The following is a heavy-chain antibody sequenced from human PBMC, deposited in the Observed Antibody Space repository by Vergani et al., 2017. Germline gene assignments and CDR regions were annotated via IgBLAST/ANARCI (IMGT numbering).Heavy chain of an antibody. CDR3: ARETIVVVPAARLRAFDI. Sequence: QVQLQESGPGLVKPSQTLSLTCTVSGGSISSGDYYWSWIRQPPGKGLDWIGYIYYSGSTYYNPSLKSRVTISVDTSKNQFSLKLRSVTAAATAVYYCARETIVVVPAARLRAFDIWGQGTMVTVSS. J-gene: IGHJ3*02. D-gene: IGHD2-2*01. CDR2: IYYSGST. CDR1: GGSISSGDYY. V-gene: IGHV4-30-4*01.